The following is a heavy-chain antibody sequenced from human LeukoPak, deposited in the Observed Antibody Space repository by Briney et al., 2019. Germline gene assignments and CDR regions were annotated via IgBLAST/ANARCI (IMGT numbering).Heavy chain of an antibody. J-gene: IGHJ4*02. CDR2: INPNSSGT. CDR3: ARDLEGYCSGGSCYNLVGFDY. D-gene: IGHD2-15*01. V-gene: IGHV1-2*04. CDR1: GYTFTGYY. Sequence: ASVKVSCKASGYTFTGYYMHWVRQAPGQGLEWMGWINPNSSGTNYAQKFQGWVTMTRDTSISTAYMELSRLRSDDTAVYYCARDLEGYCSGGSCYNLVGFDYWGQGTLVTVSS.